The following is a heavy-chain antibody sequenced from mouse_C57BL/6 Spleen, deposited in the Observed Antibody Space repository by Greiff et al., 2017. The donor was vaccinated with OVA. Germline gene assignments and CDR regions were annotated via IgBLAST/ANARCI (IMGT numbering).Heavy chain of an antibody. Sequence: EVQRVESGGGLVKPGGSLKLSCAASGFTFSDYGMHWVRQAPEKGLEWVAYISSGSSTIYYADTVKGRFTISRDNAKNTLFLQMTSLRSEDTAMYYCARGGYSNYGHYFDYWGQGTTLTVSS. J-gene: IGHJ2*01. V-gene: IGHV5-17*01. D-gene: IGHD2-5*01. CDR2: ISSGSSTI. CDR1: GFTFSDYG. CDR3: ARGGYSNYGHYFDY.